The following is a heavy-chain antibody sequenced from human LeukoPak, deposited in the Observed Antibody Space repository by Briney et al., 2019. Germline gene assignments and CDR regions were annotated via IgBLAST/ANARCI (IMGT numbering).Heavy chain of an antibody. CDR1: GFTFSSYA. CDR2: ITNSSSSI. Sequence: GGSLRLSCAASGFTFSSYAMSWVRQAPGKGLEWVSSITNSSSSIYSADSVKGRLTISRDNAKNSLYLEMNSLRDEDTAVYYCARDLAWGAYWGQGTLVTVSS. J-gene: IGHJ4*02. CDR3: ARDLAWGAY. D-gene: IGHD4/OR15-4a*01. V-gene: IGHV3-21*01.